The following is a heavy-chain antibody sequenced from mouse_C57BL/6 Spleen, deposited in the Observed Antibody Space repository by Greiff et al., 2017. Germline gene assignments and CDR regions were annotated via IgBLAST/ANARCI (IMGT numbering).Heavy chain of an antibody. CDR2: ISYSGST. Sequence: VQLQQSGPGLAKPSQTLSLTCSVTGYSITSDYWNWIRKFPGNKLEYMGYISYSGSTYYNPSLKSRISITRDTSKNQYYVQWNSVTTEDTATYYCARWGGGSGDPGYFDVWGTGTTVTVSS. D-gene: IGHD3-2*02. CDR3: ARWGGGSGDPGYFDV. V-gene: IGHV3-8*01. J-gene: IGHJ1*03. CDR1: GYSITSDY.